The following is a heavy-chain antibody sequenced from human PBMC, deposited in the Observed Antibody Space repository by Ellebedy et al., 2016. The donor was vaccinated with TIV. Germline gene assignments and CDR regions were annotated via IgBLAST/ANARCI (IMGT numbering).Heavy chain of an antibody. CDR1: GFTFSHYA. V-gene: IGHV3-33*01. CDR3: GRDANAYDLLTGHDY. D-gene: IGHD3-9*01. J-gene: IGHJ4*02. CDR2: IWYDGSNE. Sequence: GESLKISCAASGFTFSHYAMHWVRQAPGKGLEWVAVIWYDGSNEFYADSVKGRFTISRDNSKNMVYLQMSSLRPEDTAVYYCGRDANAYDLLTGHDYWGRGTLVTVSS.